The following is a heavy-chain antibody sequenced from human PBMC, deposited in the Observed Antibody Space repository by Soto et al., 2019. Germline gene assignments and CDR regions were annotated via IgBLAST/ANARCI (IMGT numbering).Heavy chain of an antibody. CDR2: IYSGGST. CDR3: AREQREGGSRYFDY. CDR1: GFTVSSNY. D-gene: IGHD3-16*01. J-gene: IGHJ4*02. V-gene: IGHV3-53*01. Sequence: GGSLRLSCTASGFTVSSNYMSCVRQAPGKGLEWVSIIYSGGSTYYADSVRGRFTISRDNSQNTLYLQMNSLRAEDTALYYCAREQREGGSRYFDYRGPGTLVTVSS.